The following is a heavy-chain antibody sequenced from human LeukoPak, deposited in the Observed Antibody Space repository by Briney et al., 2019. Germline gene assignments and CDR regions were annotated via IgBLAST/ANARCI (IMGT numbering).Heavy chain of an antibody. Sequence: GGSLRLSCAASGFTFSSYAMSWVRQAPGKGLEWVSVISGSGGSTYYAGSVKGRFTISRDNSKNTLSVQMNSLRAEDTAIYYCAKDQSSRCSSTSCYTYYGMDVWGQGTTVTVSS. V-gene: IGHV3-23*01. J-gene: IGHJ6*02. CDR2: ISGSGGST. CDR3: AKDQSSRCSSTSCYTYYGMDV. CDR1: GFTFSSYA. D-gene: IGHD2-2*01.